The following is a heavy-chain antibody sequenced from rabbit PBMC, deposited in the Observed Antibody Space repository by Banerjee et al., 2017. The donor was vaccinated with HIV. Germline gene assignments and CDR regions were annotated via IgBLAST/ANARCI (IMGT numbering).Heavy chain of an antibody. J-gene: IGHJ6*01. CDR1: GLDFSSSYW. CDR2: IYAGSSGNT. CDR3: ARDRVYDTYGYVGYGYGTDL. D-gene: IGHD6-1*01. Sequence: EESGGDLVQPEGSLTLTCKASGLDFSSSYWICWVRQAPGKGLEWIACIYAGSSGNTYYASWVNGRFTISKTSSTTVTLQMTSLTGADTATYFCARDRVYDTYGYVGYGYGTDLWGPGTLVTVS. V-gene: IGHV1S45*01.